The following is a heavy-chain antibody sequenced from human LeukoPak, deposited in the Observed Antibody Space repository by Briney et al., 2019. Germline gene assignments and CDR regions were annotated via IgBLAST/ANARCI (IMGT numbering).Heavy chain of an antibody. CDR1: GGSISSSSYY. Sequence: SETLSLTCTVSGGSISSSSYYWGWIRQPPGKGLEWIGSIYYSGSTYYNPSLKSRVTISVDTSKNQFSLKLSSVAAADTAVYYCARDGPDYDFWSGPIWKYYYYYMDVWGKGTTVTVSS. D-gene: IGHD3-3*01. V-gene: IGHV4-39*07. J-gene: IGHJ6*03. CDR3: ARDGPDYDFWSGPIWKYYYYYMDV. CDR2: IYYSGST.